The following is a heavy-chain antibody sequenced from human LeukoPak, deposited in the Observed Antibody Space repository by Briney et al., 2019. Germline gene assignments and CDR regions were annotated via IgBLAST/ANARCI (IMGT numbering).Heavy chain of an antibody. CDR1: GYTFTGYY. D-gene: IGHD2-15*01. Sequence: ASVKVSCKPSGYTFTGYYIQWVRQAPGQGLEWMGWINPHSGGTNYAPKFQGRVSMTRDTSISTAYMGWRRLRSTDTAVYYCARGVVAATFYYYMDVWGKGTTVTVSS. CDR3: ARGVVAATFYYYMDV. V-gene: IGHV1-2*02. CDR2: INPHSGGT. J-gene: IGHJ6*03.